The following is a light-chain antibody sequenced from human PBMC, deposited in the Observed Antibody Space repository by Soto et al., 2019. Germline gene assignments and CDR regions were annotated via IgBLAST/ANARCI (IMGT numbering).Light chain of an antibody. J-gene: IGKJ3*01. CDR3: QQYGSSPFT. Sequence: EIVLTQSPGTLSLSPGDRATLSCRASQSVSSSYLAWYQQKPGQAPRLLIYGASSRATGIPDRFSGSGSGTDFTLTISRLEPEDFAVYYCQQYGSSPFTFGPGTTVDIK. V-gene: IGKV3-20*01. CDR2: GAS. CDR1: QSVSSSY.